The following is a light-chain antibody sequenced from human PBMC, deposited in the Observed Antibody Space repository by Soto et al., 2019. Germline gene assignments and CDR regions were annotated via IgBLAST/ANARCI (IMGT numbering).Light chain of an antibody. V-gene: IGKV1-5*01. CDR3: QQYSSLVT. Sequence: IQMTQSPSTLSASVGDRVTITCQASQTISTLLAWYQHRPGKAPNLLIYDASSLGSGVPSRFSGSGSGTEFTLTISSLQPDDSASKYCQQYSSLVTFGQGTKREI. CDR1: QTISTL. J-gene: IGKJ2*01. CDR2: DAS.